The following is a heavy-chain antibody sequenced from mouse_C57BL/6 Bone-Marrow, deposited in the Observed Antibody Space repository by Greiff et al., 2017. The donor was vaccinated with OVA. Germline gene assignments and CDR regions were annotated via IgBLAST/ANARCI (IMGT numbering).Heavy chain of an antibody. V-gene: IGHV5-6*01. D-gene: IGHD4-1*01. CDR1: GFTFSSYG. CDR2: ISSGGSYT. J-gene: IGHJ3*01. CDR3: ARLGLGPAWFAY. Sequence: EVMLVESGGDLVKPGGSLKLSCAASGFTFSSYGMSWVRQTPDKRLEWVATISSGGSYTYYPDSVKGRFTISRDNAKNTLYLQMSSLKSEDTAMYYCARLGLGPAWFAYWGQGTLVTVSA.